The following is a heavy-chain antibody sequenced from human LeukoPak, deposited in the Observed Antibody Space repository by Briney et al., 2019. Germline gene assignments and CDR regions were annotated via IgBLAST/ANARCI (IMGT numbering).Heavy chain of an antibody. Sequence: GGALRLSCVASGILVSSNYMSWVRQAPGKGLEWVSFIDSTGSTYYTDSVNGRFTISRDNSRNTLYLQMNSLRVEDTGVYYCARRERLGYSYGRGTLDIWGQGTMVTVSS. CDR3: ARRERLGYSYGRGTLDI. V-gene: IGHV3-66*01. D-gene: IGHD5-18*01. CDR1: GILVSSNY. CDR2: IDSTGST. J-gene: IGHJ3*02.